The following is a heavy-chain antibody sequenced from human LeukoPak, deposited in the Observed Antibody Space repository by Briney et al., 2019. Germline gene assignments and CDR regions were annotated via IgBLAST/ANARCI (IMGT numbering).Heavy chain of an antibody. CDR1: GFTFNSYA. V-gene: IGHV3-23*01. Sequence: GGSLRLSCAASGFTFNSYAMNWVRQAPGKGLEWVSAISGSGGSTYYADSVKGRFTISRDNSKNTVYLQMNSLRAEDTAVYYCAKDRMVSTGFYFDYWGQGTLVTVSS. J-gene: IGHJ4*02. D-gene: IGHD5/OR15-5a*01. CDR2: ISGSGGST. CDR3: AKDRMVSTGFYFDY.